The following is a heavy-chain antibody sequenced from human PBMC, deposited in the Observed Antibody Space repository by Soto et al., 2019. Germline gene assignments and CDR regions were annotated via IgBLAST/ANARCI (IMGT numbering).Heavy chain of an antibody. J-gene: IGHJ5*02. D-gene: IGHD6-6*01. CDR1: GFTFSSYS. CDR3: ARGHSSRWFDP. V-gene: IGHV3-21*01. Sequence: GGSLRLSCAASGFTFSSYSMNWVRQAPGKGLEWVSSISSSSSYIYYADSVKGRFTISRDNAKNSLYLQMNSLRAEDTAVYYCARGHSSRWFDPWGQGTLVTVSS. CDR2: ISSSSSYI.